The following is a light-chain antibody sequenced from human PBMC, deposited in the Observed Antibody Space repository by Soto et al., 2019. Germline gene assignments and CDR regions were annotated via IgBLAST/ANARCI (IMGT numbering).Light chain of an antibody. J-gene: IGLJ3*02. CDR3: SSYTTAYTQV. CDR2: EVT. CDR1: SNDVGYYNY. V-gene: IGLV2-14*01. Sequence: QSALSQPASVSGSPGQSITISCTGTSNDVGYYNYVSWYQQHPGQAPKLMISEVTTRPSGVSDRFSDSKSGNTASLTISRLQAEDEAHYYCSSYTTAYTQVFGGGTQLTVL.